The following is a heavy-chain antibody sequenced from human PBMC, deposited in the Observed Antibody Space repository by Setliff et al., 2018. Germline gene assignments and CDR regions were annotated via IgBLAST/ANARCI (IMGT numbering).Heavy chain of an antibody. CDR1: GHISSSYG. CDR3: AISSLSICSGGSCPNAFDI. V-gene: IGHV1-18*04. D-gene: IGHD2-15*01. J-gene: IGHJ3*02. Sequence: ASVKVSCKVSGHISSSYGLSWGRQAPGKGIEGIGWISTYNGVENYAQRFQGRVTMTTDTSTRAAYMELRSLRSDDTAVYYCAISSLSICSGGSCPNAFDIWGQGTLVTVSS. CDR2: ISTYNGVE.